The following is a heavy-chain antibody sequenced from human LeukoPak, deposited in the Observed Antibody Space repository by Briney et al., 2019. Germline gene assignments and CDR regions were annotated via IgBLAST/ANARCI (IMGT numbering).Heavy chain of an antibody. Sequence: GGSLRLSCAASGFTFSSYWMSWVRQAPGKGLEWVANIKQDGSETYYVDSVKGRFTISRDNAKNSLYLQMHSLRAEDTAVYFCATVSIVGGKRMIDYWGQEALVTVSS. CDR2: IKQDGSET. D-gene: IGHD1-26*01. V-gene: IGHV3-7*01. CDR3: ATVSIVGGKRMIDY. CDR1: GFTFSSYW. J-gene: IGHJ4*02.